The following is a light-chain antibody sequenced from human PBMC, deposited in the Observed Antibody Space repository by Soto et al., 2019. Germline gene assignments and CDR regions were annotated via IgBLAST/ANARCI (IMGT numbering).Light chain of an antibody. CDR1: QSISSW. Sequence: DIQMTQSPSTLSASVADRLTITCRASQSISSWLAWYQQKPGKAPNLLIYRASNLESGVPSRFSGSGSGTEFALTISSLQPDDFATYYCQQYNSYSITFGQGTRLEIK. V-gene: IGKV1-5*03. J-gene: IGKJ5*01. CDR3: QQYNSYSIT. CDR2: RAS.